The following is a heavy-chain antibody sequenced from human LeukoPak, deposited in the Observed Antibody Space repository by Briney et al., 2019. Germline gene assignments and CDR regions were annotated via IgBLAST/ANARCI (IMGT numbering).Heavy chain of an antibody. Sequence: QPGGSLRLSCAASGFTFSSYSMNWVRQAPGKGLEWVSYISSSSSTIYYADSVKGRFTISRDNAKNSLYLQMNSLRDEDTAVYYCARDRIPRETRAEGIDYWGQGTLVTVSS. CDR3: ARDRIPRETRAEGIDY. V-gene: IGHV3-48*02. D-gene: IGHD1-1*01. CDR2: ISSSSSTI. CDR1: GFTFSSYS. J-gene: IGHJ4*02.